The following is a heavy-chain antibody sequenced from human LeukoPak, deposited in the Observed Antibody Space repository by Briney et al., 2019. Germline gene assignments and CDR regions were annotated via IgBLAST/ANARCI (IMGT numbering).Heavy chain of an antibody. J-gene: IGHJ2*01. CDR3: ARGYWNFGL. Sequence: GRSLRLSCVASGFSFSNFWMTWVRQAPGKGLEWVANIKQDGSEKNYVDSVKGRFTSSRDNAKNSLYLQMNRLRAEDTAVYFCARGYWNFGLWGRGTQVTVSS. CDR1: GFSFSNFW. V-gene: IGHV3-7*01. CDR2: IKQDGSEK.